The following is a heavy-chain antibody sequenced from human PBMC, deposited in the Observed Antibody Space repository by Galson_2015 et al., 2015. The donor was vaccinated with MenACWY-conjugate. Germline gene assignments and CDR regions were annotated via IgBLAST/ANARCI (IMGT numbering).Heavy chain of an antibody. CDR2: ISYDGSNK. D-gene: IGHD4-11*01. Sequence: SLRLSCAASGFTFSSYGMHWVRQAPGKGLEWVAVISYDGSNKYYADSVKGRFTISRDNSKNTLYLQMNSLRAEDTAVYYCAKNTVTTYGIVYWGQGTLVTVSS. CDR3: AKNTVTTYGIVY. J-gene: IGHJ4*02. V-gene: IGHV3-30*18. CDR1: GFTFSSYG.